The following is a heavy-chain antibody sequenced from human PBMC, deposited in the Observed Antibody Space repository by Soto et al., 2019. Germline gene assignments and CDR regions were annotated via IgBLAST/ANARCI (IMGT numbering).Heavy chain of an antibody. CDR3: ARESFYRLIDY. Sequence: SETLSLTCAVYGGSLSGYYWSWIRQPPGKGLEWIGEVSHSGSTDYNPSLRSRVTISVDTSKNQFSLNLSSVTAADTAVYYCARESFYRLIDYWGQGTLVTVSS. CDR2: VSHSGST. J-gene: IGHJ4*02. V-gene: IGHV4-34*01. D-gene: IGHD3-16*02. CDR1: GGSLSGYY.